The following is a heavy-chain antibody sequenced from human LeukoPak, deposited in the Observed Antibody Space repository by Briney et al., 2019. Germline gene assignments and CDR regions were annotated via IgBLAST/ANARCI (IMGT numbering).Heavy chain of an antibody. CDR3: ARAPSDTGAFDI. V-gene: IGHV3-21*01. CDR2: ISSSSSYI. CDR1: GFTFSSYS. J-gene: IGHJ3*02. Sequence: GGSLRLSCAASGFTFSSYSMNWARQAPGKGPEWVSSISSSSSYIYYADSVKGRFTISRDNAKNSLYLQMNSLRAEDTAVYYCARAPSDTGAFDIWGQGTMVTVSS. D-gene: IGHD3-10*01.